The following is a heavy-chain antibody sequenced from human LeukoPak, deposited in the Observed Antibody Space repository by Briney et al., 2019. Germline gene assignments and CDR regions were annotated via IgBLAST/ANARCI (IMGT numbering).Heavy chain of an antibody. D-gene: IGHD3-10*01. J-gene: IGHJ6*02. Sequence: GGSLRLSCAASGFTFSSYAMHWVRQAPGKGLEWVAVISYDGSNKYYADSVKGRFTISRDNSKNTLYLQMNSLRAEDTAVYYCAREGNYYAKSPPARYYYGMDVWGQGTTVTVSS. CDR1: GFTFSSYA. CDR3: AREGNYYAKSPPARYYYGMDV. CDR2: ISYDGSNK. V-gene: IGHV3-30-3*01.